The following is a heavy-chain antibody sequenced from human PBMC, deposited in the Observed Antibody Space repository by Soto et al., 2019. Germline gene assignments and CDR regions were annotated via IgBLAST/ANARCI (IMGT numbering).Heavy chain of an antibody. Sequence: GGSLGLSCTASGFTFGDYAMSWVRQAPGKGLEWVGFIRSKAYGGTTEYAASVKGRFTISRDDSKSIAYLQMNSLKTEDTAVYYCTRGYYDSSGFDYWGQGTLVTVSS. CDR1: GFTFGDYA. V-gene: IGHV3-49*04. D-gene: IGHD3-22*01. CDR2: IRSKAYGGTT. CDR3: TRGYYDSSGFDY. J-gene: IGHJ4*02.